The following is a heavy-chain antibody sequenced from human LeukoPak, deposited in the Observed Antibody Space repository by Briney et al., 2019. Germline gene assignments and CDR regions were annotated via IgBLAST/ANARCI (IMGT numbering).Heavy chain of an antibody. CDR1: GYTFTGYY. J-gene: IGHJ4*02. CDR2: INPNSGGT. D-gene: IGHD3-10*01. CDR3: ARDHDLIGIWFGNRYFDY. Sequence: EASVKVSCKASGYTFTGYYMHWVRQAPGQGLEWMGWINPNSGGTNYAQKFQGRVTMTRDTSISTAYMELSRLRSDDTAVYYCARDHDLIGIWFGNRYFDYWGQGTLVTVSS. V-gene: IGHV1-2*02.